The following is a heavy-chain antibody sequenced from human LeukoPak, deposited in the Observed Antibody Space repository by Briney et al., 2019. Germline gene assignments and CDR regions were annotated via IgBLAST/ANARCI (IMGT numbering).Heavy chain of an antibody. CDR2: ISYDGSIK. D-gene: IGHD3-9*01. CDR1: GFIFSNYG. J-gene: IGHJ6*03. CDR3: ASSYYDILTGYSYYYMDV. V-gene: IGHV3-30*03. Sequence: GGSLRLSCAASGFIFSNYGIHWVRQAPGRGLEWVSLISYDGSIKYYADSVKGRFTISRDNAKNSVFLQMKSLGAEDTAVYYCASSYYDILTGYSYYYMDVWGKGTTVTVSS.